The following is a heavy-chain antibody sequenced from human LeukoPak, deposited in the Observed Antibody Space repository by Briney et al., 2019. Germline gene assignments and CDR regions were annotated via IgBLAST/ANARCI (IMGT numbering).Heavy chain of an antibody. Sequence: ASVKVSCKASGYTFTTYGLSWVRQAPGQGLEWMGWISAYNGNTNYAQKLQGRVTMTTDTSTSTAYMELRSLRSDDTAVYYCARGHVAQDTAMVNYWGRGTLVTVSS. V-gene: IGHV1-18*01. CDR2: ISAYNGNT. CDR1: GYTFTTYG. CDR3: ARGHVAQDTAMVNY. D-gene: IGHD5-18*01. J-gene: IGHJ4*02.